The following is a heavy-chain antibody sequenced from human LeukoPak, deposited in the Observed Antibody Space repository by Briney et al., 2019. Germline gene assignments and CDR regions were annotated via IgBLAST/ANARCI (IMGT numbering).Heavy chain of an antibody. CDR3: ARGSGHTIDY. Sequence: TGGSLRLSCAASGFTFSDYNMRWIRQAPGKGLEWVANIKKDGSEKYYVDSVKGRFTISRDNAKNSLYLQMNSLRAEDTAVYYCARGSGHTIDYWGQGTLVTVSS. CDR2: IKKDGSEK. CDR1: GFTFSDYN. J-gene: IGHJ4*02. D-gene: IGHD6-19*01. V-gene: IGHV3-7*04.